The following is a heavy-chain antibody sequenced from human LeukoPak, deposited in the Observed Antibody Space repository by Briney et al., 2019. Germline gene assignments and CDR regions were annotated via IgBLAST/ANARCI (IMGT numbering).Heavy chain of an antibody. CDR3: ARERRWDQYYFDY. Sequence: GGSLRLSCAASGFTFSSYSMNWVRQAPGKGLEWVSYISSSSSTIYYADSVKGRSTISRDNAKNSLCLQMNSLRAEDTAVYYCARERRWDQYYFDYWGQGTLVTVSS. J-gene: IGHJ4*02. V-gene: IGHV3-48*01. CDR2: ISSSSSTI. CDR1: GFTFSSYS. D-gene: IGHD1-26*01.